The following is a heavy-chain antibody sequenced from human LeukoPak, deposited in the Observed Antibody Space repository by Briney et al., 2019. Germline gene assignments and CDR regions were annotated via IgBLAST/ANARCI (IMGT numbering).Heavy chain of an antibody. V-gene: IGHV5-10-1*01. CDR3: GGAGIAVAGNDEYFQH. Sequence: KTGESLRISCNGSGYSFTSYWISWVRQMPGKGLEWMGRIDPSDSYNNYSPSFQGPVTISADKSISTAYLQWSSLKASDTAMYYCGGAGIAVAGNDEYFQHWGQGTLVTVSS. J-gene: IGHJ1*01. D-gene: IGHD6-19*01. CDR1: GYSFTSYW. CDR2: IDPSDSYN.